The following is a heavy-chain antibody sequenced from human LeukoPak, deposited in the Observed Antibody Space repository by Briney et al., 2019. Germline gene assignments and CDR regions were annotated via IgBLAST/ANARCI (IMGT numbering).Heavy chain of an antibody. Sequence: GGSLRLSCAASGFTFSSYGMHWVRQAPGKGLEWLAVISYDGSNKYYADSVKGRFTISRDNSKNTLYLQMNRLRAEDTAVYYCAKGSLLWFGELLVDLDYWGQGTLVTVSS. CDR3: AKGSLLWFGELLVDLDY. D-gene: IGHD3-10*01. V-gene: IGHV3-30*18. J-gene: IGHJ4*02. CDR2: ISYDGSNK. CDR1: GFTFSSYG.